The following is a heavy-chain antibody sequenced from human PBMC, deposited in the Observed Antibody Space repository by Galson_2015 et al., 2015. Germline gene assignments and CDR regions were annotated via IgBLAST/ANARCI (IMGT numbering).Heavy chain of an antibody. CDR2: IYSGGNT. J-gene: IGHJ4*02. Sequence: SLRLSCAASGFSVSSTYMNWVRQAPGKGLEWVSVIYSGGNTYYADSVKGRFTISRDSSKNTLYLQMNSLRVEDTAVYYCAGGRWGYWGQGTLVTVSS. CDR1: GFSVSSTY. CDR3: AGGRWGY. V-gene: IGHV3-53*01. D-gene: IGHD5-24*01.